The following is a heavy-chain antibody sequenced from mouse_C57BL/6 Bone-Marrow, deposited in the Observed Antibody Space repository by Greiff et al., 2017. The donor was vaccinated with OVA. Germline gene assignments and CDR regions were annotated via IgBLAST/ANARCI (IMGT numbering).Heavy chain of an antibody. Sequence: QVQLQQPGAELVMPGASVKLSCKASGYTFTSYWMHWVKQRPGQGLEWIGEIDPSDSYTNYNQKFKGKSTLTVDKSSSTAYMQLSSLTSEDSAVYYCASHYGSSIYWYFDVWGTGTTVTVSS. V-gene: IGHV1-69*01. CDR2: IDPSDSYT. CDR3: ASHYGSSIYWYFDV. D-gene: IGHD1-1*01. J-gene: IGHJ1*03. CDR1: GYTFTSYW.